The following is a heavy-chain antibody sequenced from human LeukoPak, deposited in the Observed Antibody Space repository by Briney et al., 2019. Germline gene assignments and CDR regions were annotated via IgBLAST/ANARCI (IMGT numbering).Heavy chain of an antibody. J-gene: IGHJ4*02. D-gene: IGHD3-10*01. CDR1: GFTFSTYS. V-gene: IGHV3-21*01. CDR2: ISTSSSYI. CDR3: ARDVPTVRGVIDY. Sequence: GGSLRLSCSASGFTFSTYSMNWVRQAPGKGLEWVSSISTSSSYIYYANSVKGRFTISRDNAKNSLYLQMNSLRAEDTAVYYCARDVPTVRGVIDYWGQGTLVTVSS.